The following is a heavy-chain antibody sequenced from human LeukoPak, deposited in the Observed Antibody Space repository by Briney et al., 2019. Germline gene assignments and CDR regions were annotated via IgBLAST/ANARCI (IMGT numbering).Heavy chain of an antibody. CDR3: AKGGGWFGESDFDY. Sequence: GGSLRLSCAASGFTFSSYGMHWVRQAPGKGLEWVAVIWYDGSNKYYADSVKGRFTISRDNSKNTLYLQMNSLRAEDTAVYYCAKGGGWFGESDFDYWGQGTLVTVSS. D-gene: IGHD3-10*01. V-gene: IGHV3-33*06. CDR2: IWYDGSNK. CDR1: GFTFSSYG. J-gene: IGHJ4*02.